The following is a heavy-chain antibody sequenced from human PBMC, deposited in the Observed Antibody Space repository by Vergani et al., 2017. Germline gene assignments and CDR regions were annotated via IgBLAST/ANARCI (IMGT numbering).Heavy chain of an antibody. CDR1: GGTFSSYA. J-gene: IGHJ6*02. V-gene: IGHV1-69*13. CDR3: ARVVLSVVTGSPPNKYYYYYGMDV. D-gene: IGHD2-21*02. Sequence: QVQLVQSGAEVKKPGSSVKVSCKASGGTFSSYAISWVRQAPGQGLEWMGRIIPIFGTANYAQKFQGRVTITADESTSTAYMELSSLRSEDTAVYYCARVVLSVVTGSPPNKYYYYYGMDVWGQGTTVTVSS. CDR2: IIPIFGTA.